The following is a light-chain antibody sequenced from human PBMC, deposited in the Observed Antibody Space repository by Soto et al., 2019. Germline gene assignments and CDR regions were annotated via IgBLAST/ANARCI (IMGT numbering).Light chain of an antibody. Sequence: QSVLTQPASVSGSPGQSITISCTRTSSDVGGYNYASWYQQHPGKVPKLMIYDVTNRPSGISNRFSASRSGNTASLTISGLQAEDEADYYCSSYTSSSTYVFGTGTKVTVL. CDR3: SSYTSSSTYV. V-gene: IGLV2-14*01. J-gene: IGLJ1*01. CDR1: SSDVGGYNY. CDR2: DVT.